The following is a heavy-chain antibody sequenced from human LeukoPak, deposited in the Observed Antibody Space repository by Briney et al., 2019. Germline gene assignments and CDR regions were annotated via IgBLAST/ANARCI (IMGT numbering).Heavy chain of an antibody. CDR2: ISGSTTNT. D-gene: IGHD2-2*01. J-gene: IGHJ4*02. CDR1: GFTFSTYT. CDR3: AKARATGSSISCSEEWDY. V-gene: IGHV3-23*01. Sequence: GGSLRLSCVASGFTFSTYTMNWVRQAPGKRLEWVSTISGSTTNTYYADSVKGRFTISRDNSKNTLYLQMNSLSVEDTAVYYCAKARATGSSISCSEEWDYWGQVTLVTVSS.